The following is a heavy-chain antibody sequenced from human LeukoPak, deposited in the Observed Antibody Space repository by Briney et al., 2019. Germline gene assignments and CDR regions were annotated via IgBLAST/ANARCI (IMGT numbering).Heavy chain of an antibody. J-gene: IGHJ4*01. Sequence: GESLKISCKASGDNFPNSWIGWVRQKPGQGLEWMGIINAGDSDSRYNPSFEGQVTISADKSSSTAYLQWDTLKTSDSAIFYCARRRASSYGFDSWGHGTLVTVSS. V-gene: IGHV5-51*01. CDR2: INAGDSDS. D-gene: IGHD5-18*01. CDR1: GDNFPNSW. CDR3: ARRRASSYGFDS.